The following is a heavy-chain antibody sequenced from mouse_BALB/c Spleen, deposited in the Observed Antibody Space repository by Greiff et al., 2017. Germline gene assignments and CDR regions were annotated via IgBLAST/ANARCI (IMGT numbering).Heavy chain of an antibody. CDR3: ARGGGNYVFPFAY. J-gene: IGHJ3*01. CDR1: GYSITSDYA. D-gene: IGHD2-1*01. CDR2: ISYSGST. V-gene: IGHV3-2*02. Sequence: EVKLVESGPGLVKPSQSLSLTCTVTGYSITSDYAWNWIRQFPGNKLEWMGYISYSGSTSYNPSLKSRISITRDTSKNQFFLQLNSVTTEDTATYYCARGGGNYVFPFAYWGQGTLVTVSA.